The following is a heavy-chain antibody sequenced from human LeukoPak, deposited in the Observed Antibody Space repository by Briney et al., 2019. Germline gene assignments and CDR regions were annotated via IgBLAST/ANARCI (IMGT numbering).Heavy chain of an antibody. D-gene: IGHD2-15*01. J-gene: IGHJ4*02. CDR1: GFIFSNYA. CDR2: ISYDGSNK. V-gene: IGHV3-30*04. Sequence: GGSLRLSCAASGFIFSNYAMHWVRQAPGKGLEWVAVISYDGSNKYYADSVKGRFTISRDNAKNTLYLQMNSLRAGDTAVYYCASTPNGVAAIYFDYWGQGTLVTVPS. CDR3: ASTPNGVAAIYFDY.